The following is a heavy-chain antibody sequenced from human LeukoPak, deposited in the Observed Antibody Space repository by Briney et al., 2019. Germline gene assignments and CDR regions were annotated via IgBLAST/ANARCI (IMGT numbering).Heavy chain of an antibody. J-gene: IGHJ3*02. V-gene: IGHV3-23*01. Sequence: GGSLRLSCAASGFTFSTCAINWVRQAPGKGLEWVSAISGSGSKTFYADSVKGRFTISRDNPKNTLYLQMNSLRPEDTAVYYCVKQPRGYSFSFDIWGQGTMVTVSS. CDR2: ISGSGSKT. D-gene: IGHD5-18*01. CDR3: VKQPRGYSFSFDI. CDR1: GFTFSTCA.